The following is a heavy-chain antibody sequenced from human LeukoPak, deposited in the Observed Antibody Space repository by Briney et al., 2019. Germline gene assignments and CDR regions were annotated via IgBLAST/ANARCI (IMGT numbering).Heavy chain of an antibody. J-gene: IGHJ5*02. CDR3: ARALSGSWAVAATFKKKYNWFDP. CDR1: GYTFTSYG. Sequence: ASVKVSCKASGYTFTSYGISWVRQAPGQGLEWMGWISAYNGNTNYAQKLQGRVTMTTDTSTSTAYMELRSLRSDDTAVYYCARALSGSWAVAATFKKKYNWFDPWGQGTLVTVSS. CDR2: ISAYNGNT. D-gene: IGHD2-15*01. V-gene: IGHV1-18*01.